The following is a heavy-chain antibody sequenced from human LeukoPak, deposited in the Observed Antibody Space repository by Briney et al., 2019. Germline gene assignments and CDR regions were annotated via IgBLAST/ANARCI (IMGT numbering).Heavy chain of an antibody. CDR2: IRYDGSNK. CDR3: ASSVVVPAAIDY. J-gene: IGHJ4*02. CDR1: GLTFSSYG. Sequence: PGGSLRLSCAASGLTFSSYGMHWVRQAPGKGLEWVAFIRYDGSNKYYADSVKGRFTISRDNSKNTLYLQMNSLRAEDTAVYYCASSVVVPAAIDYWGQGTLVTVSS. D-gene: IGHD2-2*01. V-gene: IGHV3-30*02.